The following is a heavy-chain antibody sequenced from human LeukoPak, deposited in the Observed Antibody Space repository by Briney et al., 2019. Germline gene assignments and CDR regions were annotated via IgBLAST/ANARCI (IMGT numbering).Heavy chain of an antibody. Sequence: PGGSLRLSCAASGFTFSSYSMNWVRQAPGKGLEWVSSISSSSSYIYYADSVKGRFTISRDNAKNSLYLQMNSLRAEDTAVYYCARADYDSSGYYYSPFDYWGQGTLVTVFS. CDR3: ARADYDSSGYYYSPFDY. V-gene: IGHV3-21*01. CDR1: GFTFSSYS. CDR2: ISSSSSYI. D-gene: IGHD3-22*01. J-gene: IGHJ4*02.